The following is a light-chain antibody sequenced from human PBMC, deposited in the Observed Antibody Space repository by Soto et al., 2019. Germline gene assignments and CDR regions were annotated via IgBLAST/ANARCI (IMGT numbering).Light chain of an antibody. CDR2: EVS. Sequence: QSALTQPPSASGSPGQSVAISCTGTSSDIGAYNYVSWYQQYPGKAPKLILYEVSTRPSGVPDRFSGSKSGNTASLTVSGLQADDEAHYYCSSYAGNNMYVVFGGGTKL. V-gene: IGLV2-8*01. J-gene: IGLJ2*01. CDR3: SSYAGNNMYVV. CDR1: SSDIGAYNY.